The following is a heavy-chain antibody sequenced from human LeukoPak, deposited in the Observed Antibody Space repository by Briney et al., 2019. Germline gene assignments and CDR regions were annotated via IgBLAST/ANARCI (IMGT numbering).Heavy chain of an antibody. CDR1: GGTFSSYA. J-gene: IGHJ4*02. D-gene: IGHD2-15*01. CDR3: ARSLRYCSGGSCYWLYYFDY. Sequence: SVKVSCKASGGTFSSYAISWVRQAPGQGLEWMGRIIPIFGTANYAQKFQGRVTITTDESTSTAYMELSSLRSEDTAVYYCARSLRYCSGGSCYWLYYFDYWGQGTLLTVSS. CDR2: IIPIFGTA. V-gene: IGHV1-69*05.